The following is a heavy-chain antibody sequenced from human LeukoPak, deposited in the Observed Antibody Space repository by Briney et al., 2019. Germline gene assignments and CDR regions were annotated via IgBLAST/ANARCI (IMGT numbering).Heavy chain of an antibody. CDR3: AKDRGGYSYGSSGY. V-gene: IGHV3-23*01. Sequence: RSGRSLRLSCAASGFTFSSYAMSWVRQAPGKGLEWVSAISGSGGSTYYADSVKGRFTISRDNSKNTLYLQMNSLRAEDTAVYYCAKDRGGYSYGSSGYWGQGTLVTVSS. D-gene: IGHD5-18*01. CDR1: GFTFSSYA. J-gene: IGHJ4*02. CDR2: ISGSGGST.